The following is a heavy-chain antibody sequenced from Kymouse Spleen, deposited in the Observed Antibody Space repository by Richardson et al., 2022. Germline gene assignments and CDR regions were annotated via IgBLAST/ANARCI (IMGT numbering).Heavy chain of an antibody. CDR2: INHSGST. J-gene: IGHJ5*02. CDR3: ARGGIAAWFDP. Sequence: QVQLQQWGAGLLKPSETLSLTCAVYGGSFSGYYWSWIRQPPGKGLEWIGEINHSGSTNYNPSLKSRVTISVDTSKNQFSLKLSSVTAADTAVYYCARGGIAAWFDPWGQGTLVTVSS. V-gene: IGHV4-34*01. D-gene: IGHD6-13*01. CDR1: GGSFSGYY.